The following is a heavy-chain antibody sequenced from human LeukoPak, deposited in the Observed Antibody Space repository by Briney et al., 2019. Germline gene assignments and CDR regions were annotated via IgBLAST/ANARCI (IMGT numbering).Heavy chain of an antibody. V-gene: IGHV1-2*02. CDR3: ARDGRHIEVVTPSRWFDP. J-gene: IGHJ5*02. D-gene: IGHD2-21*02. Sequence: ASVKVSCKASGYTFTGYYMHWVRQAPGQGLEWMGWINPNSGGTNYAQKFQGRVTMTRDTSISTAYMELSRLRSDDTAVYYCARDGRHIEVVTPSRWFDPWGQGTLVTVSS. CDR2: INPNSGGT. CDR1: GYTFTGYY.